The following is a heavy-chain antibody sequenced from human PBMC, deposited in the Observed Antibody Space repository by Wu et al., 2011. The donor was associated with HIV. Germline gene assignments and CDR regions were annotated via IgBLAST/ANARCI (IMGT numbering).Heavy chain of an antibody. D-gene: IGHD2-2*01. CDR3: ARVGLWGGSGSTIEDY. Sequence: QVQLVHSGAEVKKPGASVKVSCKASGYTFTDHSIHWVRQAPGQGLEWMGWINPNSGGTNYAQKFQGRVTMTRDTSISTAYMELSRLRSDDTAVYYCARVGLWGGSGSTIEDYWGQGTLVTVSS. V-gene: IGHV1-2*02. CDR1: GYTFTDHS. J-gene: IGHJ4*02. CDR2: INPNSGGT.